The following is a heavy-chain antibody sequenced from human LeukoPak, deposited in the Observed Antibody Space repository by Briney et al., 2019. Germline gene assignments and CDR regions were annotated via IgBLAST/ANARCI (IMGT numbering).Heavy chain of an antibody. J-gene: IGHJ4*02. CDR3: AKARQKSTFGGVIVLTTPDY. CDR1: GFTLRSYV. D-gene: IGHD3-16*02. CDR2: ISGSGDST. Sequence: GGSLRLSCVASGFTLRSYVMNWVRQTPGKGLEWVSSISGSGDSTFYADSVKGRFSISRDNSKNTLYLQMNSLRAEDTAVYYCAKARQKSTFGGVIVLTTPDYWGQGTLVTVSS. V-gene: IGHV3-23*01.